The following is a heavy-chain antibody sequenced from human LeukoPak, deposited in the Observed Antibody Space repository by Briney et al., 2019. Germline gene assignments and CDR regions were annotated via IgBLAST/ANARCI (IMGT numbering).Heavy chain of an antibody. Sequence: GGSLRLSCTVSGFTVSSDSMSWVRQAPGKGLEWVSFIYSDNTHYSDSVKGRFTISRDNSKNTLYLQMNSLRAEDTAVYYCANGDFRLGELYASLSAFDIWGQGTMVTVSS. CDR1: GFTVSSDS. J-gene: IGHJ3*02. CDR3: ANGDFRLGELYASLSAFDI. CDR2: IYSDNT. D-gene: IGHD3-16*01. V-gene: IGHV3-66*03.